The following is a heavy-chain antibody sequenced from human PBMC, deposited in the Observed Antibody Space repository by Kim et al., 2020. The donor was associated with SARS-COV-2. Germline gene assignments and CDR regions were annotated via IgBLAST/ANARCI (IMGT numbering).Heavy chain of an antibody. Sequence: ASVKVSCKASGYSLSSYGVSWVRQAPGQGLEWMGWISGYNGNTNYAQKFQGRVTMTTDTSTSTAYMELRSLRSADSAVYYCVREGLIIIPSGNCRYYGMDVWGQGTTVIVSS. CDR2: ISGYNGNT. CDR3: VREGLIIIPSGNCRYYGMDV. V-gene: IGHV1-18*01. CDR1: GYSLSSYG. D-gene: IGHD3-10*01. J-gene: IGHJ6*02.